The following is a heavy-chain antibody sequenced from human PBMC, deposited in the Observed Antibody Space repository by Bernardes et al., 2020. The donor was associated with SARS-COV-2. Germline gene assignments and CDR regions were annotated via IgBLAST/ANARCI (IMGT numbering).Heavy chain of an antibody. D-gene: IGHD3-22*01. CDR1: GFTFSSYG. CDR2: ISYDGSNK. J-gene: IGHJ4*02. V-gene: IGHV3-30*18. CDR3: AKDGYYYDSSGYSSVSASYFDY. Sequence: GGSLRLSCAASGFTFSSYGMHWVRQAPGKGLEWVAVISYDGSNKYYADSVKGRFTISRDNSKNTLYLQMNSLRAEDTAVYYCAKDGYYYDSSGYSSVSASYFDYWGQGTLVTVSS.